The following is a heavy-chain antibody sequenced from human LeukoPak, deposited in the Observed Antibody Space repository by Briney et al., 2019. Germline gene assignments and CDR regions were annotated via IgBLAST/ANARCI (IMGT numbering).Heavy chain of an antibody. Sequence: PGGSLRLSCAASGFTFSSYAMSWVRQAPGKGLEWVSSIGGSGGSTYYADSVKGRFTISRDNSKNTLYLQMNSLRAEDTAVYYCAKPAAMVRGVRSYYYYGMDVWGQGTTVTVSS. CDR1: GFTFSSYA. D-gene: IGHD3-10*01. CDR2: IGGSGGST. V-gene: IGHV3-23*01. CDR3: AKPAAMVRGVRSYYYYGMDV. J-gene: IGHJ6*02.